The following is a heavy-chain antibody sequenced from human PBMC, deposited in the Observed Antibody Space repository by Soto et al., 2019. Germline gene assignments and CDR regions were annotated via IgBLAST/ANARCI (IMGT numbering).Heavy chain of an antibody. Sequence: PGESLKISCKGSGYSFTSYWISWVRQMPGKGLEWMGRIDPSDSYTNYSPSFQGHVTISADKSISTAYLQWSSLKASETAMYYCANHGGFDFWSGPYYYYGMDVWGQAPTVTLSS. CDR1: GYSFTSYW. CDR2: IDPSDSYT. J-gene: IGHJ6*02. V-gene: IGHV5-10-1*01. D-gene: IGHD3-3*01. CDR3: ANHGGFDFWSGPYYYYGMDV.